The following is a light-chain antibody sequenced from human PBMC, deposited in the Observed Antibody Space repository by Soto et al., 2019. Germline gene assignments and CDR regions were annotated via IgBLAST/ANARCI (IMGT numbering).Light chain of an antibody. J-gene: IGKJ2*01. V-gene: IGKV3-20*01. Sequence: EIVLTQSPGTLSLSPGERATLSCRASQSVNNNYLAWYQQKPGQAPRLLIYGASSRATGIPDRLSGSGAGTDFPLTFSRLEPEDFAVYSFQQYGSSQYTLGQGTKLEMK. CDR3: QQYGSSQYT. CDR2: GAS. CDR1: QSVNNNY.